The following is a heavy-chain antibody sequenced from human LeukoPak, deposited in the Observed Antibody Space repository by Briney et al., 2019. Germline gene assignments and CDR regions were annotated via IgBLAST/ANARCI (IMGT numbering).Heavy chain of an antibody. CDR3: ARRFDYYGSSGPPDYYFDY. V-gene: IGHV3-74*01. J-gene: IGHJ4*02. CDR2: INSDGSST. D-gene: IGHD3-22*01. Sequence: GGSLRLSCAASGFTFSSYWMHWVRQAPGKGLVWVSRINSDGSSTSYADSVKGRFTISRDNAKNTLYLQMNSLRAEDTAVYYCARRFDYYGSSGPPDYYFDYWGQGTLVTVSS. CDR1: GFTFSSYW.